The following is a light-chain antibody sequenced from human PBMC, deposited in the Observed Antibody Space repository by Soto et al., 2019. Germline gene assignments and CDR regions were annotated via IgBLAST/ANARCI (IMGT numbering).Light chain of an antibody. CDR2: DAS. CDR1: QGISSA. Sequence: AIQLTQSPSSLSASVGDRVTITCRASQGISSALAWYQQKPGKAPKLLIYDASSLETGVPSRFSGSGSGTDFTLTISSLQPEDFATYYCQQFNSYPLLTFGGGTKVEIK. V-gene: IGKV1-13*02. CDR3: QQFNSYPLLT. J-gene: IGKJ4*01.